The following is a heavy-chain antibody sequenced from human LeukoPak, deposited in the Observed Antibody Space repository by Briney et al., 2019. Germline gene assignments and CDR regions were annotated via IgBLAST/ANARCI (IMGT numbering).Heavy chain of an antibody. Sequence: SVKVSCKASGVTFSSYAISWVRQAPGQGLEWMGRIIPILGIANYAQKFQGRVTITADKSTSTAYMELSSLRSEDTAVYYCARDLGTGWFDPWGQGTLVTVSS. CDR3: ARDLGTGWFDP. CDR2: IIPILGIA. V-gene: IGHV1-69*04. CDR1: GVTFSSYA. J-gene: IGHJ5*02. D-gene: IGHD1-1*01.